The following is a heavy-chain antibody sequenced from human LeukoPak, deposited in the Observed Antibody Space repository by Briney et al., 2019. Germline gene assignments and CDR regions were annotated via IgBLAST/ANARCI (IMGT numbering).Heavy chain of an antibody. CDR2: INPSGGGT. D-gene: IGHD5-18*01. Sequence: ASVKVSCKASGYTFTNYYMHWVRQAPGQGLEWTGIINPSGGGTSYAQKFQGRLTMTRDTSTTTVYMELSSLRSEDTAMYYCAGEIGPRQLHLWGSVFDYWGQGTVVTVSS. J-gene: IGHJ4*02. CDR3: AGEIGPRQLHLWGSVFDY. V-gene: IGHV1-46*01. CDR1: GYTFTNYY.